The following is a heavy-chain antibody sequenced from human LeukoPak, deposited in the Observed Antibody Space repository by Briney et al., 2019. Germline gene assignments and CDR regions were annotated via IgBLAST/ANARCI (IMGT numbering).Heavy chain of an antibody. CDR1: GFTFSSYA. Sequence: GGSLRLSCAASGFTFSSYAMSWVRQAPGKGLEWVSAISGSGGSTYYADSVKGRFTISRDNSKNTLYLQMSSLRAEDTAVYYCAKCGSYYDSSGYFVDYWGQGTLVTVSS. CDR3: AKCGSYYDSSGYFVDY. D-gene: IGHD3-22*01. V-gene: IGHV3-23*01. J-gene: IGHJ4*02. CDR2: ISGSGGST.